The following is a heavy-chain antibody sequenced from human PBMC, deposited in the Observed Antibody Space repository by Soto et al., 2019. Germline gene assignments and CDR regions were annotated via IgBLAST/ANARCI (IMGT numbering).Heavy chain of an antibody. CDR3: VRRHVSATGIDWFDP. V-gene: IGHV1-3*01. Sequence: SEKVSFRASGYNFTSYAIHWVRQGPGQRLEWMGWINAANGDTKYSPKYQGRVTITRDTSASTAYMELSSLRSEDTAVYYCVRRHVSATGIDWFDPWGQGTLVTVSS. CDR2: INAANGDT. CDR1: GYNFTSYA. J-gene: IGHJ5*02. D-gene: IGHD6-13*01.